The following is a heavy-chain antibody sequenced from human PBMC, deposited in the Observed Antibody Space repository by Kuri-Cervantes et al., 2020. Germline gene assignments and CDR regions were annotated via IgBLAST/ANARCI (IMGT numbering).Heavy chain of an antibody. V-gene: IGHV3-13*01. CDR2: IGTAGDT. CDR1: GFTFSSYD. J-gene: IGHJ6*02. D-gene: IGHD5-18*01. CDR3: ARDVRPMVRSYYYHGMDV. Sequence: GGSLRLSCAASGFTFSSYDMHWVRQATGKGLEWVSAIGTAGDTYYPGSVKGRFIISRDSAKNSLFLQMNSLRAEDTAVYYCARDVRPMVRSYYYHGMDVWGPGTTVTVSS.